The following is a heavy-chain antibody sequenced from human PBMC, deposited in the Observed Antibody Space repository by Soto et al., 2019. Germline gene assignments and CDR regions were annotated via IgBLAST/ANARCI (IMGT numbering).Heavy chain of an antibody. D-gene: IGHD3-10*01. CDR1: GGSISSGGYS. J-gene: IGHJ3*02. Sequence: SETLSLTCAVSGGSISSGGYSWSWIRQPPGKGLEWIGYIYHSGSTYYNPSLKSRVTISVDRSKNQFSLKLSSVTAADTAVYYCAREAYYYGSGNAFDIWGQGTMVTVSS. CDR2: IYHSGST. V-gene: IGHV4-30-2*01. CDR3: AREAYYYGSGNAFDI.